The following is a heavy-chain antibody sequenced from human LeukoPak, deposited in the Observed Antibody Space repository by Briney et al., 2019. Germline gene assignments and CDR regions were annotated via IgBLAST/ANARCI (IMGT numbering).Heavy chain of an antibody. J-gene: IGHJ4*02. V-gene: IGHV4-31*03. CDR3: ARAVNDFWSGFSYYFAY. Sequence: PSETLSLTCTVSGGSISSGGYYWSWIRQHPGKGLEWIGYMYYLGTTYYNPSLKSRVTISVDTSKNQFSLELSSVTGADTGVYYCARAVNDFWSGFSYYFAYWGQGTLVTVSS. CDR1: GGSISSGGYY. CDR2: MYYLGTT. D-gene: IGHD3-3*01.